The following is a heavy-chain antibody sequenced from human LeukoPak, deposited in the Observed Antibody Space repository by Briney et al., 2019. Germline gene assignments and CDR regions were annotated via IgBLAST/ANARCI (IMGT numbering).Heavy chain of an antibody. D-gene: IGHD3-3*01. CDR2: IYPGDSDT. CDR3: ARLGVTGGSYYDFWSGYSAP. CDR1: GYRFTNYW. J-gene: IGHJ5*02. V-gene: IGHV5-51*01. Sequence: GESLKISCKASGYRFTNYWIGWVRQMAGKGLEWMGSIYPGDSDTRYSPSFQGQVTISADKSISTAYLQWSSLKASDTAMYYCARLGVTGGSYYDFWSGYSAPWGQGTLVTVSS.